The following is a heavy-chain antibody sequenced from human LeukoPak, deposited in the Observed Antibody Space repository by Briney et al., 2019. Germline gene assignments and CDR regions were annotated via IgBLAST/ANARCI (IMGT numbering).Heavy chain of an antibody. Sequence: GGTLRLSCAASGFTFGNHGMNWVRQAPGKGLEWVSGISPSGGGTYYADSVKGRFTISRDDSKNTLSLQMNSLRVEDTALYYCAQDIAWGAFEHWGQGTLVTVSS. CDR1: GFTFGNHG. V-gene: IGHV3-23*01. J-gene: IGHJ4*02. D-gene: IGHD7-27*01. CDR2: ISPSGGGT. CDR3: AQDIAWGAFEH.